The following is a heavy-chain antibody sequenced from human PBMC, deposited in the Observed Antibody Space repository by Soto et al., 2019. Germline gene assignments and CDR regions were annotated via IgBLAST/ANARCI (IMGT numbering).Heavy chain of an antibody. CDR1: GYTFTSYD. J-gene: IGHJ6*02. V-gene: IGHV1-8*01. CDR3: ARWPDGYYYYGMDV. Sequence: QVQLVQSGAEVKKPGASVKVSCKASGYTFTSYDINWVRQATGQGLEWMGWMNPNSGNTGYAQKFQGRVTMTRNTSIRTAYIELSSLRSEDTAVYYCARWPDGYYYYGMDVWGQGTTVTVSS. CDR2: MNPNSGNT.